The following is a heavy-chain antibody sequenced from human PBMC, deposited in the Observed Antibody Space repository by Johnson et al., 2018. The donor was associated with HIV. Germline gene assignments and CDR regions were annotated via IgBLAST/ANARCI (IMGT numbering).Heavy chain of an antibody. CDR3: AKVGSYYPSTGGNAFDI. CDR1: GFTFSSYA. Sequence: VQLVESGGGLVQPGGSLRLSCAASGFTFSSYAMSWVRQAPGKGLEWVSAISGSGGSTYYADSVKGRFTISRDNSKNTLYLQMNSRRAEDTAVYYCAKVGSYYPSTGGNAFDIWGQGTMVTVSS. J-gene: IGHJ3*02. CDR2: ISGSGGST. D-gene: IGHD3-10*01. V-gene: IGHV3-23*04.